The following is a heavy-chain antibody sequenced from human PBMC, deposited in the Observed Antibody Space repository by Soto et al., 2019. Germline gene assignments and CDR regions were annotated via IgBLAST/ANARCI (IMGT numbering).Heavy chain of an antibody. CDR3: AKALWFGELSPRYYGMDV. CDR1: GFTFDDYT. D-gene: IGHD3-10*01. CDR2: ISWDGGRT. J-gene: IGHJ6*02. Sequence: EVQLVESGGVVVQPGGSLRLSCAASGFTFDDYTMHWVRQSPGKGLEWVSLISWDGGRTYYADSVKGRFTISRDNSNNALYLQMNSLRTEDTALYYCAKALWFGELSPRYYGMDVWGPGTTVTVSS. V-gene: IGHV3-43*01.